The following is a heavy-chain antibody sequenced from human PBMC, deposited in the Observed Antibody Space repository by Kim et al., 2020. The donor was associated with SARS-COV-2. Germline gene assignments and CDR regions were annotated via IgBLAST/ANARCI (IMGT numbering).Heavy chain of an antibody. Sequence: GGSLRLSCAASGFTFSSYGMHWVRQAPGKGLEWVAVISYDGSNKYYADSVKGRFTISRDNSNNTLYLQMNSLRAEDTAVYYCAKAAASVGATSSAFDYWGQGTLVTVSS. CDR2: ISYDGSNK. J-gene: IGHJ4*02. CDR3: AKAAASVGATSSAFDY. V-gene: IGHV3-30*18. D-gene: IGHD1-26*01. CDR1: GFTFSSYG.